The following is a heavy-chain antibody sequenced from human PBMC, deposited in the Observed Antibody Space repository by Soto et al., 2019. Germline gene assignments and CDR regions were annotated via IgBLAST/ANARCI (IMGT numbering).Heavy chain of an antibody. J-gene: IGHJ6*02. V-gene: IGHV3-30-3*01. Sequence: GGSLRLSCAASGFTFSSYAMHWVRQAPGKGLEWVAVISYDGSNKYYADSVKGRFTISRDNSKNPLYLQMNSLRAEDTAVYYCARDSVTIFGVVTPYYYGMDVWGQGTTVTVSS. CDR1: GFTFSSYA. D-gene: IGHD3-3*01. CDR3: ARDSVTIFGVVTPYYYGMDV. CDR2: ISYDGSNK.